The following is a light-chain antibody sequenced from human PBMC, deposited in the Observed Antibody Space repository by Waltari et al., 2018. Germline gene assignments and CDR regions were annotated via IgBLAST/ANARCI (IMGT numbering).Light chain of an antibody. J-gene: IGLJ2*01. CDR2: EFN. CDR1: SRVIGAFNF. CDR3: SSYISTNTLWL. Sequence: QSALTQPASVSGSPGQSITISCTGASRVIGAFNFVSWYQHHPGKTPKVIIYEFNNRPSGVSSRFSGSTSDNTASLTISGLQAEDEADYYCSSYISTNTLWLFGGGTKLTVL. V-gene: IGLV2-14*01.